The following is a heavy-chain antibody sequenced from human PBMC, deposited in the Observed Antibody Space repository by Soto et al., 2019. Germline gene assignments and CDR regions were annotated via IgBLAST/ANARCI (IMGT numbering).Heavy chain of an antibody. J-gene: IGHJ4*02. CDR1: GYTFNSYG. CDR3: ARIGVSSGHESPDFDS. D-gene: IGHD3-16*01. CDR2: ISGFNGNT. Sequence: GASVKVSCKASGYTFNSYGITWVRQAPGQGLEWMGWISGFNGNTNYAADLQGRVTMTTDTSTSTAYMELRGLRSVDTAVYYCARIGVSSGHESPDFDSWGQGTLVTVSS. V-gene: IGHV1-18*01.